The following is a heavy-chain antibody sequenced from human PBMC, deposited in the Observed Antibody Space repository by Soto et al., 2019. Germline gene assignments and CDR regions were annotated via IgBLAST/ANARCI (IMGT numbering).Heavy chain of an antibody. CDR3: ASTYSTSWYWFDP. D-gene: IGHD6-13*01. J-gene: IGHJ5*02. CDR2: IFSNDEK. CDR1: GFSLSNAGLG. V-gene: IGHV2-26*04. Sequence: QVTVKESGPVLVKPTETLTLTCTVSGFSLSNAGLGVSWIRQPPGKALEWLAHIFSNDEKSYRPSLKSRLTISKDTSKSQVVLIMTNMDPVDTATYYCASTYSTSWYWFDPWGQGTLVTVSS.